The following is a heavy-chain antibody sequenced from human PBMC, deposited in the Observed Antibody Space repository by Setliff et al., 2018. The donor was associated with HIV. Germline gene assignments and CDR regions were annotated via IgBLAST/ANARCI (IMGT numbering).Heavy chain of an antibody. Sequence: SETLSLTCTVSAGSISSGGYYWSWIRQHPGKGLEWIGYIYYSGSTYYTPSLKSRVTISVDTSKYQFSLKLTSMTAADTAVYYCAREWRGRYYYYMDVWGKG. J-gene: IGHJ6*03. CDR3: AREWRGRYYYYMDV. D-gene: IGHD3-10*01. CDR1: AGSISSGGYY. V-gene: IGHV4-31*03. CDR2: IYYSGST.